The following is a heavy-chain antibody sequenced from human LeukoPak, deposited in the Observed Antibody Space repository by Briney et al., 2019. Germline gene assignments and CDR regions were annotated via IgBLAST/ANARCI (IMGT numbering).Heavy chain of an antibody. J-gene: IGHJ4*02. CDR2: INPNSGGT. D-gene: IGHD5-18*01. Sequence: GAPVKVSCKASGYTFIGYYMHWVRRAPGQGLEWMGWINPNSGGTNYAQKFQGRVTMTRDTSISTAYMELSRLRSDDTAVYYCARGHSYGFYFDYWGQGTLVTVSS. CDR3: ARGHSYGFYFDY. CDR1: GYTFIGYY. V-gene: IGHV1-2*02.